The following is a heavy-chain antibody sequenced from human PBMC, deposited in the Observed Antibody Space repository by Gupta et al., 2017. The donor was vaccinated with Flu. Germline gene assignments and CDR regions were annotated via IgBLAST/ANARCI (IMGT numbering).Heavy chain of an antibody. D-gene: IGHD2-15*01. CDR1: GFTFSDSG. J-gene: IGHJ4*02. CDR3: AKDQREFCSGGDCYPQTIHY. Sequence: QVQLVESGGGVVQPGRSLRLSCVVSGFTFSDSGMHWVRQAPGQGLEWVAVISYDGTYKKYADSVKGRFTISRDNSKNTLYLQMNSLRGEDTAVYYCAKDQREFCSGGDCYPQTIHYWGQGTLVTVSS. CDR2: ISYDGTYK. V-gene: IGHV3-30*18.